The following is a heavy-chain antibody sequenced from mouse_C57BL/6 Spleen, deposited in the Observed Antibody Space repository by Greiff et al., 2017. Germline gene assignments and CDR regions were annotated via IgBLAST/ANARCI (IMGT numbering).Heavy chain of an antibody. Sequence: QVQLQQSGAELVRPGSSVKLSCKASGYTFTSYWMHWVKQRPIQGLEWIGNIDPSDSETHYNQKFKDKATLTVDKSSSTAYMQLSSLTSEDSAVYYCARGRGNSSMDYWGQGTSVTVSS. CDR3: ARGRGNSSMDY. CDR1: GYTFTSYW. D-gene: IGHD2-1*01. V-gene: IGHV1-52*01. CDR2: IDPSDSET. J-gene: IGHJ4*01.